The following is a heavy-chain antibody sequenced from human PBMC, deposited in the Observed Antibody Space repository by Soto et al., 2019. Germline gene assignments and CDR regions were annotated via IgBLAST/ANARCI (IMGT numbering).Heavy chain of an antibody. J-gene: IGHJ6*02. D-gene: IGHD4-17*01. CDR1: GFTFTSYG. CDR2: ISAYNGNT. Sequence: QVQLVQSGAEVKNPGASVKVSCKASGFTFTSYGISWVRQAPGQGLEWMGWISAYNGNTNYAQKLQGRVTMTTDTSTSTAYMDLRSLRSDDTAVYYCASEYGYYGLDVWGQGTTVTVS. CDR3: ASEYGYYGLDV. V-gene: IGHV1-18*01.